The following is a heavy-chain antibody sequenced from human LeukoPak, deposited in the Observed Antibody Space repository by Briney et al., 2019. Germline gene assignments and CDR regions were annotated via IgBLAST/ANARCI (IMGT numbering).Heavy chain of an antibody. Sequence: GGSLRLSCAASGFTFSSYGMSWVRQAPGKGLEWVSSISSSSSYIYYADSVKGRFTISRDNAKNSLYLQMNSLRAEDTAVYYCATGDFDYWGQGTLVTVSS. CDR3: ATGDFDY. CDR1: GFTFSSYG. CDR2: ISSSSSYI. D-gene: IGHD4-17*01. V-gene: IGHV3-21*01. J-gene: IGHJ4*02.